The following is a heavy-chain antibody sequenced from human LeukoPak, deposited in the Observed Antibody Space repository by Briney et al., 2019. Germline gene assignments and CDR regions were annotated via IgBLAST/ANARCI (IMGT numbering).Heavy chain of an antibody. CDR3: ARDGSYQGRGFDY. J-gene: IGHJ4*02. CDR1: GFNFSIYA. CDR2: IKQDGSEK. Sequence: GGSLRLSCAASGFNFSIYAMSWVRQAPGKGLEWVANIKQDGSEKYYVDSVKGRFTISRDNAKNSLYLQMNSLRAEDTAVYYCARDGSYQGRGFDYWGLGTLVTVSS. V-gene: IGHV3-7*01. D-gene: IGHD1-26*01.